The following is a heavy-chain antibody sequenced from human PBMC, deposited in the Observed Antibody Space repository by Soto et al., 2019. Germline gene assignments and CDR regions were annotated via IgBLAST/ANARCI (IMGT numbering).Heavy chain of an antibody. D-gene: IGHD2-21*01. J-gene: IGHJ6*02. V-gene: IGHV3-53*01. CDR3: ARILWYYYYYGMDV. Sequence: PGGSLILSCAASGVTFSSNYMSWVRHVPGKGLEWVSVIYSGGNTYYADSVKGRFTISRDNSKNTLYLQMNSLRAEDTAVYYCARILWYYYYYGMDVWGQGTTVTVSS. CDR1: GVTFSSNY. CDR2: IYSGGNT.